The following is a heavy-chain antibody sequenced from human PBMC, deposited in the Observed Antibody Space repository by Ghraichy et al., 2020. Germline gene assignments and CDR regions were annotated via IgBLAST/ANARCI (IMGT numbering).Heavy chain of an antibody. D-gene: IGHD5-18*01. CDR1: GGTFSSYA. Sequence: SVKVSCKASGGTFSSYAISWVRQAPGQGLEWMGRIIPILGIANYAQKFQGRVTITADKSTSTAYMELSSLRSEDTAVYYCAREDTAMVPFDYWGQGTLVTVSS. CDR3: AREDTAMVPFDY. J-gene: IGHJ4*02. V-gene: IGHV1-69*04. CDR2: IIPILGIA.